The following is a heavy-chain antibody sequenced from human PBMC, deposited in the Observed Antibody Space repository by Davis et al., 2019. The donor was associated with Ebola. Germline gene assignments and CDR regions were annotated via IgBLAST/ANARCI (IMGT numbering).Heavy chain of an antibody. J-gene: IGHJ4*02. CDR2: VSHSERER. CDR1: GFTFRNYA. CDR3: VRAVFHEVLDY. V-gene: IGHV3-30*04. Sequence: PGGSLRLSCAASGFTFRNYAMHWVRQAPGKGLEWVAVVSHSERERFYADSVKGRFTISRDNSENTLYLQMCSLTVDDTAVYYGVRAVFHEVLDYWGQGTPVTVSS. D-gene: IGHD3-3*01.